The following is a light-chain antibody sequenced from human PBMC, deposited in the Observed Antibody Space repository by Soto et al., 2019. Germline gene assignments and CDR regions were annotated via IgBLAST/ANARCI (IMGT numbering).Light chain of an antibody. CDR3: QQYNNWPRT. Sequence: EIVMTQSPATLSVSPGERATLSCRASQSLSSYLAWYQQKPGQAPRLLIYGASTRATGIPARFSGSGSETEFTLTFSSLQSEDFAIYYCQQYNNWPRTFGQGTKVEIK. CDR2: GAS. V-gene: IGKV3-15*01. J-gene: IGKJ1*01. CDR1: QSLSSY.